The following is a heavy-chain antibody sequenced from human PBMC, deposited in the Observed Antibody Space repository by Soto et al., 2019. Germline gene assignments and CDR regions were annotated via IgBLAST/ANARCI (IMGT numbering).Heavy chain of an antibody. J-gene: IGHJ4*02. V-gene: IGHV4-39*01. CDR1: GGSISSSSYY. CDR2: IYYSGST. Sequence: SETLSLTCTVSGGSISSSSYYWGWIRQPPGKGLEWIGCIYYSGSTYYNPSLKSRVTISVDTSKNQFSLKLSSVTAADTAVYYCARRSGYDDYFDYWGQGTLVTVSS. CDR3: ARRSGYDDYFDY. D-gene: IGHD5-12*01.